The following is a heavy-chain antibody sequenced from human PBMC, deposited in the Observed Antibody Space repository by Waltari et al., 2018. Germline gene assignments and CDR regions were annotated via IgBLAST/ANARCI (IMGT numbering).Heavy chain of an antibody. CDR2: ISGSGGST. CDR1: GFPFSSYA. D-gene: IGHD3-22*01. J-gene: IGHJ2*01. CDR3: AKGWLPYYWYFDL. V-gene: IGHV3-23*01. Sequence: EVQLLESGGGLVQPGGSLRLSCAASGFPFSSYAMSWVRQAPGKGLEWVSAISGSGGSTYYADSVKGRFTISRDNSKNTLYLQMNSLRAEDTAVYYCAKGWLPYYWYFDLWGRGTLVTVSS.